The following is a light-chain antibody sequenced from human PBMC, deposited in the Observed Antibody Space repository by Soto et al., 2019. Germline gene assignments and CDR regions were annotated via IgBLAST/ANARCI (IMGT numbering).Light chain of an antibody. Sequence: MNENPNSLAVTPDERGTSNGNSSQSVLYSSNNKNYLAWYQQKPGQPPKALIYWASTRESGVPDRFSGSGSGTDFTLTISSLQAEDVAVYYCQQYYTTPWRFGQGTKVDIK. J-gene: IGKJ1*01. V-gene: IGKV4-1*01. CDR1: QSVLYSSNNKNY. CDR3: QQYYTTPWR. CDR2: WAS.